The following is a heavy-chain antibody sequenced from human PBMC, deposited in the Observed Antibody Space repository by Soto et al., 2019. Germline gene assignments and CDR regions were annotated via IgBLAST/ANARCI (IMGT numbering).Heavy chain of an antibody. CDR3: ARALIQLWPHYYYGMDV. CDR1: GGSISSGDHY. V-gene: IGHV4-30-4*01. Sequence: TLSLTCTFSGGSISSGDHYWSWIRQPPGKGLEWIGYIYYSGTTYYNPSLKSRVTISVDTSENQFSLKVNSVTAADTAVYYCARALIQLWPHYYYGMDVWGQGTTVTVSS. D-gene: IGHD5-18*01. CDR2: IYYSGTT. J-gene: IGHJ6*02.